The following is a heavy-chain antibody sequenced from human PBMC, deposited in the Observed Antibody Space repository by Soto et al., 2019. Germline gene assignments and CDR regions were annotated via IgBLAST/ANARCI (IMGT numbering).Heavy chain of an antibody. V-gene: IGHV4-59*01. CDR3: ARVWGGAFDI. CDR1: GGSISSYY. J-gene: IGHJ3*02. CDR2: IYYSGST. D-gene: IGHD3-10*01. Sequence: QVQLQESGPGLVKPSETLSLTCTVSGGSISSYYWSWIRQPPGKGLEWIGYIYYSGSTNYNPSLTSRVTIPVDTSKNQFSLKLSSVTAADTAVYYCARVWGGAFDIWGQGTMVTVSS.